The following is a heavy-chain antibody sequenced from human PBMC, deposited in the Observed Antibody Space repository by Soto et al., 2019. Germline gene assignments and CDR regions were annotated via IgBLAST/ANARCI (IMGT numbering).Heavy chain of an antibody. J-gene: IGHJ6*03. D-gene: IGHD3-10*01. CDR3: ASTMVRGVIMPMYYYYYMDV. Sequence: QVQLVQSGAEVKKPGASVKVSCKASGYTFTSYGISWVRQAPGQGLEWMGWISAYNGNTNYAQKLQGRVTMTTDTSTSTAYMELRSLRSDDTAVYYCASTMVRGVIMPMYYYYYMDVWGKGTTVTVSS. V-gene: IGHV1-18*01. CDR2: ISAYNGNT. CDR1: GYTFTSYG.